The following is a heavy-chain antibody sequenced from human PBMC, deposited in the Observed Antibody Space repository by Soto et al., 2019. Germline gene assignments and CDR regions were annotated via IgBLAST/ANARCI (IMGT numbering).Heavy chain of an antibody. V-gene: IGHV4-34*12. CDR1: GGSFSAYY. CDR3: ARHISNFRYYYYAMDV. J-gene: IGHJ6*02. Sequence: NPSETLSLTCAVYGGSFSAYYWSWVRQPPGKGLEWIGEIIHSESTKYNPSLKSRVTISVDTSKNQFSLKLSSVTAADTAVYYCARHISNFRYYYYAMDVWGQGTTVTVSS. CDR2: IIHSEST. D-gene: IGHD4-4*01.